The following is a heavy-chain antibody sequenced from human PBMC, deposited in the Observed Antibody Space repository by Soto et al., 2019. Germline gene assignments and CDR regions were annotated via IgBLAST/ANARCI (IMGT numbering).Heavy chain of an antibody. D-gene: IGHD2-2*01. Sequence: ASVKVSFKASGFTFTSSAMQWVRQARGQRLEWIGWIVVGSGNTNYAQKFQERVTITRDMSTSTAYMELSSLRSEDTAVYYCAAGPREYQLLFSNYYYYGMDVWGQGTTVTVSS. CDR1: GFTFTSSA. J-gene: IGHJ6*02. V-gene: IGHV1-58*02. CDR3: AAGPREYQLLFSNYYYYGMDV. CDR2: IVVGSGNT.